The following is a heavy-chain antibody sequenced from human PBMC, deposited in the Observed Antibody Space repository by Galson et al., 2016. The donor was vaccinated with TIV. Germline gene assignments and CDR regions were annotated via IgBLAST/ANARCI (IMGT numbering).Heavy chain of an antibody. CDR2: IYTTGST. V-gene: IGHV4-61*09. CDR3: ARTSGPYGRAYWFLDL. D-gene: IGHD6-19*01. CDR1: GGSISNTNYY. Sequence: TLSLTCSVSGGSISNTNYYWTWIRQPAGKGLEWIGHIYTTGSTDYNPSFRSRLSISIDPSQRQFSLKLTSVTAADSGVYYCARTSGPYGRAYWFLDLWGRGTLVAVSS. J-gene: IGHJ2*01.